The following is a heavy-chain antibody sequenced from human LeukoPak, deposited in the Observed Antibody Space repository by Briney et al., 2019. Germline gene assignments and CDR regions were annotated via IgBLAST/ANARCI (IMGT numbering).Heavy chain of an antibody. J-gene: IGHJ4*02. D-gene: IGHD2-15*01. CDR2: ISSKSRYI. CDR3: ARCSGSSTYHSDDY. CDR1: GFTFSSNS. Sequence: GGSLRLSCVVSGFTFSSNSINWVRQAPGEGMEWVSSISSKSRYISYADSVKGRFTISRDNAKNSLSLQMNSLRAEDTAVYYCARCSGSSTYHSDDYWGQGTLVTVSS. V-gene: IGHV3-21*01.